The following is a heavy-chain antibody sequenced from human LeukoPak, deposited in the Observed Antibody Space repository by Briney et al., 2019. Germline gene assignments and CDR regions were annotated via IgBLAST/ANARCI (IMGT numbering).Heavy chain of an antibody. V-gene: IGHV3-7*01. J-gene: IGHJ1*01. CDR2: IKYDGSEI. Sequence: GGSLRLSCAASGFPFSNYWMTWVRQAPGKGLEWVEWVANIKYDGSEIYYIDSVKGGFTISRDNAKNSLYLQMRSLRAEDTAVYYCATYSYNNAREFQYWGQGTLVTVSS. CDR3: ATYSYNNAREFQY. CDR1: GFPFSNYW. D-gene: IGHD3-10*01.